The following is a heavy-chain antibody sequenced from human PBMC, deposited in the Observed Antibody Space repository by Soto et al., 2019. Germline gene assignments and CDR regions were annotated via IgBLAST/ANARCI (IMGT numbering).Heavy chain of an antibody. V-gene: IGHV3-21*01. CDR1: GFTLSSYS. J-gene: IGHJ6*02. CDR3: ARDRTWTTVTTKLDV. CDR2: ISSSSYI. D-gene: IGHD4-17*01. Sequence: LRLSCAAPGFTLSSYSMNWVRQAPGKGLEWVSSISSSSYIYYADSVKGRFTISRDNAKNSLYLQMNSLRAEDTAVYYCARDRTWTTVTTKLDVWGQGTTVTVSS.